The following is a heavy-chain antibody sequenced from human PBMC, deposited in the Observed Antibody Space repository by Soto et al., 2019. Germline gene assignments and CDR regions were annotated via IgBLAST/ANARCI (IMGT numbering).Heavy chain of an antibody. Sequence: QVQLQESGQGLVKPSQTLSLTCTVSGGSISNGDYYWNWIRQHPEQGLEWIGYINYRGSTFYNPSLKSRIIISVEKSKNQFSLKLSSVTAADTAVYYCARDAPETAPYWGQGTLVTVSS. J-gene: IGHJ4*02. CDR1: GGSISNGDYY. D-gene: IGHD2-2*01. CDR2: INYRGST. CDR3: ARDAPETAPY. V-gene: IGHV4-31*03.